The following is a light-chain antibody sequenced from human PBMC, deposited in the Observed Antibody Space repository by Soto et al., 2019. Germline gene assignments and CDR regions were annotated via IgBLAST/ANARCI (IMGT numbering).Light chain of an antibody. CDR3: ASWDSSLRGGV. CDR2: DND. Sequence: QSVLTQPPSVSAAPGQRVTISCSGSSSNIGINSVSWYQQLPTTAPKLLIYDNDKRPSGVPDRFSGSKSGPSGTLDITGLQTGDEAAYYCASWDSSLRGGVFGAGTKLTVL. CDR1: SSNIGINS. V-gene: IGLV1-51*01. J-gene: IGLJ1*01.